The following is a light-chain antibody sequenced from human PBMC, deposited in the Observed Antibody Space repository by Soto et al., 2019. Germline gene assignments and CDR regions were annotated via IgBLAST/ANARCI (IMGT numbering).Light chain of an antibody. CDR3: QQYHNVPYA. Sequence: DIQMTQSPSSLSVSVGDRVTITCQASQDISNFLNWFQQKLGKAPKLLIYDASNLEEGVPSRFSGSGSGTHFTFTITGLQPEDMATYYCQQYHNVPYAFGQGTKLEIK. CDR2: DAS. V-gene: IGKV1-33*01. CDR1: QDISNF. J-gene: IGKJ2*01.